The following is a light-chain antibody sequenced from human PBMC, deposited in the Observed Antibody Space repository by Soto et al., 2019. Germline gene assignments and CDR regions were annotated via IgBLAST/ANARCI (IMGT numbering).Light chain of an antibody. CDR1: QGIGNY. CDR3: QMYNRAPTWT. Sequence: DIQMTQSPSSLSASVGDRVTITCRASQGIGNYLAWYQQKPGKVPKLLIYAASTLQSGVPSRFSGSGSGTDFTLTISSLQPEDVATYYCQMYNRAPTWTFGQGTKVEIK. V-gene: IGKV1-27*01. CDR2: AAS. J-gene: IGKJ1*01.